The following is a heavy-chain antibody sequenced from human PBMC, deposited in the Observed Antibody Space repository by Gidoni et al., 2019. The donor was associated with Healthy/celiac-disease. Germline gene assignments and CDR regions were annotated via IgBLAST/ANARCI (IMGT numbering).Heavy chain of an antibody. V-gene: IGHV3-9*01. J-gene: IGHJ3*02. CDR3: AKDYDSSGYYYITWAFDI. Sequence: EVQLVESGGGLVQPDRSLRLSCAASGFTFDDYAMHWVRQAPGKGLEWVSGISWNSGSIGYADSVKGRFTISRDNAKNSLYLQMNSLRAEDTALYYCAKDYDSSGYYYITWAFDIWGQGTMVTVSS. CDR1: GFTFDDYA. D-gene: IGHD3-22*01. CDR2: ISWNSGSI.